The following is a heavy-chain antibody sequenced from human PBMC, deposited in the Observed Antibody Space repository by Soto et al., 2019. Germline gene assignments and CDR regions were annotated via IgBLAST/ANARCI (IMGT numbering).Heavy chain of an antibody. CDR3: ESPRARAGLERLDY. CDR2: ISYDGSNK. V-gene: IGHV3-30-3*01. Sequence: QVQLVESGGGVVQPGRSLRLSCAASGFTFSSYAMHWVRQAPGKGLEWVAVISYDGSNKYYADSVKGRFTISRDNSKNAEYGKMNCQRAEDRAVYFCESPRARAGLERLDYWGQGTLGTVSS. CDR1: GFTFSSYA. J-gene: IGHJ4*02.